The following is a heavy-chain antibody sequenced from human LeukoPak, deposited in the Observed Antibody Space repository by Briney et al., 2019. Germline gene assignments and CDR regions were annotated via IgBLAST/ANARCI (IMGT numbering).Heavy chain of an antibody. J-gene: IGHJ6*03. V-gene: IGHV1-2*02. D-gene: IGHD3-16*02. CDR2: INPNSGGT. Sequence: GASVKVSCKASGYTFTGYYMHWVRQAPGQGLEWVGWINPNSGGTNYAQKFQGRVTMTRDTSISTAYMELSRLRSDDTAVYYCARNRFPYSYMDVWGKGTTVTVSS. CDR1: GYTFTGYY. CDR3: ARNRFPYSYMDV.